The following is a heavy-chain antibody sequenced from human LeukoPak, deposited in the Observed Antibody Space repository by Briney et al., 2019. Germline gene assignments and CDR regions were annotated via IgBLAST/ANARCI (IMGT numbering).Heavy chain of an antibody. CDR2: IWYDGSNK. J-gene: IGHJ4*02. V-gene: IGHV3-33*06. D-gene: IGHD1-1*01. CDR1: GFTFSSYG. CDR3: AKERGYNWGYFDY. Sequence: GGSPRLSCAASGFTFSSYGMHWVRQAPGKGLEWVAVIWYDGSNKYYADSVKGRFTISRDNSKNTLYLQMNSLRAEDTAVYYCAKERGYNWGYFDYWGQGTLVTVSS.